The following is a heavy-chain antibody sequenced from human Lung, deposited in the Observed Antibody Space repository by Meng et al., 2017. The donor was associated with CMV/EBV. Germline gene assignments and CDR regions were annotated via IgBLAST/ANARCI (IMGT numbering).Heavy chain of an antibody. D-gene: IGHD3-10*01. CDR1: GYTFTSYY. CDR3: ARDWELVTHGGDY. CDR2: ISAYNGNT. J-gene: IGHJ4*02. V-gene: IGHV1-18*01. Sequence: ASXXISCKASGYTFTSYYIIWLRQAPGQGLEWMGWISAYNGNTNYAQKFQGRVIMTTDTFTSTAYMELRSLRSDDTAVYYCARDWELVTHGGDYWGQGTRVTGSS.